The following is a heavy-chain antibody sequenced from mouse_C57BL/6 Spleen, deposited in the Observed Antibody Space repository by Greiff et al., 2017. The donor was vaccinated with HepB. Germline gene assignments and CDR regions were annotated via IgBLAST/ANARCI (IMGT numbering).Heavy chain of an antibody. J-gene: IGHJ2*01. CDR3: ARLDSNYDFDY. V-gene: IGHV1-81*01. Sequence: QVQLKQSGAELARPGASVKLSCKASGYTFTSYGISWVKQRTGQGLEWIGEIYPRSGNTYYNEKFKGKATLTADKSSSTAYMELRSLTSEDSAVYFCARLDSNYDFDYWGQGTTLTVSS. CDR1: GYTFTSYG. D-gene: IGHD2-5*01. CDR2: IYPRSGNT.